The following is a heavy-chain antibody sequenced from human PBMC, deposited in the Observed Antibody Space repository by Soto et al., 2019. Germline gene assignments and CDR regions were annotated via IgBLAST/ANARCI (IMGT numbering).Heavy chain of an antibody. J-gene: IGHJ5*02. CDR2: INHSGSN. Sequence: QVQLQQWGAGLLKPSETLSLTCAVYGGSFSGYYWSWIRQPPGKGLEWIGEINHSGSNNYNPSLKSRVTISVDTSKNQFSLKLSSVTAADTAVYYCARGLGVGAAAGTTPPWFDPWGQGTLVTVSS. D-gene: IGHD6-13*01. CDR3: ARGLGVGAAAGTTPPWFDP. V-gene: IGHV4-34*01. CDR1: GGSFSGYY.